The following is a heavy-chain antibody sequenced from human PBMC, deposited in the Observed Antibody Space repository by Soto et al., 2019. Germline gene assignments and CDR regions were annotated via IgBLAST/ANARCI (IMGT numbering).Heavy chain of an antibody. CDR2: IYSGGST. J-gene: IGHJ4*02. CDR1: GFTVSSNY. CDR3: ASLAGHDLGYCSSTSCSTFDY. D-gene: IGHD2-2*01. V-gene: IGHV3-66*01. Sequence: EVQLVESGGGLVQPGGSLRLSCAASGFTVSSNYMSWVRQAPGKGLEWVSVIYSGGSTYYADSVKGRFTISRDNSKNTLYLQMSSRRAEDTAVYYCASLAGHDLGYCSSTSCSTFDYWGQGTLVTVSS.